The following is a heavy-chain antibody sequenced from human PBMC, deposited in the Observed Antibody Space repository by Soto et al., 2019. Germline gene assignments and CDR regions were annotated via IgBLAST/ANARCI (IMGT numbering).Heavy chain of an antibody. V-gene: IGHV3-23*01. CDR3: AKEARELLVASIPDGY. CDR2: ISGSGGST. CDR1: GFTFSSYA. D-gene: IGHD5-12*01. J-gene: IGHJ4*02. Sequence: GWSLRLSCAASGFTFSSYAMSWVRQAPGKGLEWVSAISGSGGSTYYADSVKGRFTISRDNSKNTLYLQMNSLRAEDTAVYYCAKEARELLVASIPDGYWGQGTPVTVSP.